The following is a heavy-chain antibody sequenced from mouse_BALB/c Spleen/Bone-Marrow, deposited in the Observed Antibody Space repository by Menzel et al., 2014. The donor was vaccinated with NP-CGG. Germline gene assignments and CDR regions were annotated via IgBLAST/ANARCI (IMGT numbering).Heavy chain of an antibody. CDR1: GYSIXSGYY. V-gene: IGHV3-6*02. D-gene: IGHD2-3*01. CDR2: ISYDGSN. CDR3: ARDGWLLRGYYAMGY. Sequence: EVQLQQSGPGLVKPSQSLSLTCSVTGYSIXSGYYWNWIRQFPGNKLEWMGYISYDGSNNYNPSLKNRISITRDTSKNQFFLKLNSVTTEDTATYYCARDGWLLRGYYAMGYWGQGTSVTVSS. J-gene: IGHJ4*01.